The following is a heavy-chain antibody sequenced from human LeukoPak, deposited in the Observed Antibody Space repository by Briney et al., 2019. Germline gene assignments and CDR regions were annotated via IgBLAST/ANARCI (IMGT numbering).Heavy chain of an antibody. V-gene: IGHV4-34*01. CDR3: VGYDYVWGSYRYYDY. D-gene: IGHD3-16*02. Sequence: SETLSLTCAVYGGSFSGYYWSWIRQPPGKGLEWIGEINHSGSTNYNPSLKSRVTISVDTSKNQSSLKLSSVTAADTAVYYCVGYDYVWGSYRYYDYWGQGTLVTVSS. J-gene: IGHJ4*02. CDR1: GGSFSGYY. CDR2: INHSGST.